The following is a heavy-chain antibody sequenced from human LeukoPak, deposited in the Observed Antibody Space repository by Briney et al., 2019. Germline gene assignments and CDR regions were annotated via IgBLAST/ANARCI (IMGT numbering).Heavy chain of an antibody. Sequence: GASVKVSCKASGGTFSSYAISWVRQAPGQGLEWMGGIIPIFGTANYAQKFQGRVTMTTDTSTGTAYMELRSLRSDDTAVYYCARHRLHRLYYDSSGYYHAAFDIWGQGTMVTVSS. CDR1: GGTFSSYA. CDR2: IIPIFGTA. D-gene: IGHD3-22*01. J-gene: IGHJ3*02. V-gene: IGHV1-69*05. CDR3: ARHRLHRLYYDSSGYYHAAFDI.